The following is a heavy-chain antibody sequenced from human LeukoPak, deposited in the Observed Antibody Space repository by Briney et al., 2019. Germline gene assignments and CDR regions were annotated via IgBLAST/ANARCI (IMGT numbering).Heavy chain of an antibody. CDR3: ARVPLHSSSWYPLDY. CDR1: GGSFSGYY. Sequence: SETLSLTCAVYGGSFSGYYWSWIRQPPGKGLEWIGEINHSGSTNNNPSLKSRVTISVDTSKNQFSLKLSSVTAADTAVYYCARVPLHSSSWYPLDYWGQGTLVTVSS. D-gene: IGHD6-13*01. V-gene: IGHV4-34*01. CDR2: INHSGST. J-gene: IGHJ4*02.